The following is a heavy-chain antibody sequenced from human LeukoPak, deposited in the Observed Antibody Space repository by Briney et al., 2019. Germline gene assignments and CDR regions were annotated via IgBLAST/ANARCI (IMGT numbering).Heavy chain of an antibody. CDR3: ARELVGAISFDY. CDR2: IYYSGST. CDR1: GGSISSYY. J-gene: IGHJ4*02. Sequence: SETLSLTCTVSGGSISSYYWSWIRQPPGKGLEWIGYIYYSGSTYYNPSLKSRVTISVDTSKNQFSLKLSSVTAADTAVYYCARELVGAISFDYWGQGTLVTVSS. V-gene: IGHV4-59*12. D-gene: IGHD1-26*01.